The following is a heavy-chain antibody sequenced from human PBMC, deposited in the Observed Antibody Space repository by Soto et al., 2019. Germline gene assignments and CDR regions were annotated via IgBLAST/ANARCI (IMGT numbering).Heavy chain of an antibody. CDR1: GGSFSGYY. CDR3: ARGRFLEWLTNALGYYMDV. J-gene: IGHJ6*03. CDR2: INHSGST. V-gene: IGHV4-34*01. Sequence: QVQLQQWGAGLLKPSETLSLTCAVYGGSFSGYYWSWIRQPPGKGLEWIGEINHSGSTNYNPSLKSRVTISVDTSKNQFSLKLNSVTAADTAVYYCARGRFLEWLTNALGYYMDVWGKGTTVTVSS. D-gene: IGHD3-3*01.